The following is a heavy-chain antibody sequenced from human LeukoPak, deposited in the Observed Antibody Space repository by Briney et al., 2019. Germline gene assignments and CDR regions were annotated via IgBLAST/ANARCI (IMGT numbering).Heavy chain of an antibody. CDR2: SNTNSGDT. CDR3: AREEQYRNYFDD. J-gene: IGHJ4*02. D-gene: IGHD5-18*01. V-gene: IGHV1-2*02. CDR1: GYTLTDSY. Sequence: ASVKVSFTSSGYTLTDSYMHWVRQAPGQGLEWLEWSNTNSGDTNYGQKFLGSVTVNSDTSMNTAYMELSGLASDDTAVYLCAREEQYRNYFDDWGQGTLVSVSS.